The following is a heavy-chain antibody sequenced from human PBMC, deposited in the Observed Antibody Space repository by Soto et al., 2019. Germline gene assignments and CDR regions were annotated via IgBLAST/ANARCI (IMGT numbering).Heavy chain of an antibody. D-gene: IGHD2-2*01. Sequence: QVQLQESGPGLVKPSQTLSLTCTVSGGSISSGDYYWSWIRHPPGKELEWLGYIYYSGSTYYNPSLKSRVTISVDTSKNQFSLKLSSVTAADTAVYYCARGLGNIVVVPAAHGMDVWGQGTTVTVSS. J-gene: IGHJ6*02. CDR1: GGSISSGDYY. V-gene: IGHV4-30-4*08. CDR3: ARGLGNIVVVPAAHGMDV. CDR2: IYYSGST.